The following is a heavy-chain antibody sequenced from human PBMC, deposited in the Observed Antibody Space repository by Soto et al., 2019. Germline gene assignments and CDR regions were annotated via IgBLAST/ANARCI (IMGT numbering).Heavy chain of an antibody. CDR3: AREGDMKFHSDGSDEPGY. CDR1: GGTFSSFV. D-gene: IGHD2-21*02. CDR2: IIPSIGII. J-gene: IGHJ4*02. V-gene: IGHV1-69*04. Sequence: QVQLVQSGAEVKKPGSSGKVSCKASGGTFSSFVISWVRQAPGQGLEWMGRIIPSIGIINYAQKFQGRVTITADTSTSTAYIELSSLRSDDTAEYYCAREGDMKFHSDGSDEPGYWGQGTLVTVSS.